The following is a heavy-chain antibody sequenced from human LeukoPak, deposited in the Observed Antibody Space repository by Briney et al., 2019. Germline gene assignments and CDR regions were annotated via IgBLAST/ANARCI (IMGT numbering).Heavy chain of an antibody. CDR1: GGSISSSSYY. V-gene: IGHV4-39*07. Sequence: PSETLSLTCTVSGGSISSSSYYWGWIRQPRGKGLEWIASIYYSGSTYYNPSLKSRVTISVDKSKNQFSLKLSSVTAADTAVYYCARDPWQLGYWYFDLWGRGTLVTVSS. CDR2: IYYSGST. J-gene: IGHJ2*01. D-gene: IGHD6-6*01. CDR3: ARDPWQLGYWYFDL.